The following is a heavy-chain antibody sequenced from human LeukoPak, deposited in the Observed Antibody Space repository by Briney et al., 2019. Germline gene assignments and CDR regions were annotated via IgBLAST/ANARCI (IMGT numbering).Heavy chain of an antibody. V-gene: IGHV3-74*01. Sequence: GGSLRLYCAASGFTFSSYWMHWVRQAPGKGLVWVSRINSDGSSTSYADSVKGRFTISRDNSKNTLYLQMNSLRAEDTAVYYCASPYGYSSGWYVIVYWGQGTLVTVSS. CDR1: GFTFSSYW. J-gene: IGHJ4*02. CDR2: INSDGSST. CDR3: ASPYGYSSGWYVIVY. D-gene: IGHD6-19*01.